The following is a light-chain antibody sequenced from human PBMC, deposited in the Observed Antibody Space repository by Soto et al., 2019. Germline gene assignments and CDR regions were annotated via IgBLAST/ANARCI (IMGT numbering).Light chain of an antibody. V-gene: IGLV2-18*02. Sequence: QSALTQPPSVSGSPGQSVTISCTGTSSDVGCYNRVSWYQQPPGTAPKVMIYEVSNRPLGVPDRFSGSKSGYTASLTISGLQAEDEADYYCCSYVGSNIFYVFGTGTKVTVL. J-gene: IGLJ1*01. CDR2: EVS. CDR1: SSDVGCYNR. CDR3: CSYVGSNIFYV.